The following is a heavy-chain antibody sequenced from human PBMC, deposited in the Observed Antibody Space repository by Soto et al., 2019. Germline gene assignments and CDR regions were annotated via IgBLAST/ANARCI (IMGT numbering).Heavy chain of an antibody. Sequence: PGGSLRLSCAASGFTFSSYSMNWVRQAPGKGLEWVSSISSSSSYIYYADSVKGRFTISRGNAKNSLYLQMNSLRAEDTAVYYCARDRDTSYDFWSGYRGGDYYYGMDVWGQGTTVTVSS. D-gene: IGHD3-3*01. CDR3: ARDRDTSYDFWSGYRGGDYYYGMDV. CDR1: GFTFSSYS. J-gene: IGHJ6*02. CDR2: ISSSSSYI. V-gene: IGHV3-21*01.